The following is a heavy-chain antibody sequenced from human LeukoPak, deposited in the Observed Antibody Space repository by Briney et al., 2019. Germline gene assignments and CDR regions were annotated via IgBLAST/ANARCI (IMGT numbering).Heavy chain of an antibody. CDR2: INAGNGNT. J-gene: IGHJ4*02. Sequence: ASVKVSCKASGYTFTSYAMHWVRQAPGQRLEWMGWINAGNGNTKYSQKFQDRVTITRDTSASTAYMELSSLRSEDTAVYYCARGTVSAAFDYWGQGTLVTVSS. V-gene: IGHV1-3*01. CDR1: GYTFTSYA. D-gene: IGHD6-13*01. CDR3: ARGTVSAAFDY.